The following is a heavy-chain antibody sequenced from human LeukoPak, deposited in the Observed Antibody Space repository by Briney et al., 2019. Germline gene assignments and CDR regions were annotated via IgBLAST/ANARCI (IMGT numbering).Heavy chain of an antibody. D-gene: IGHD5-18*01. CDR1: GGTFSSYA. V-gene: IGHV1-69*13. Sequence: GASVKVSCKASGGTFSSYAISWVRQAPGQGLEWMGGIIPIFGTANYAQKFQGRVTITADESTSTAYMELSSLRSEDTAVYYCARDQSARPYSYGYENWFDPWGQGTLVTVSS. J-gene: IGHJ5*02. CDR3: ARDQSARPYSYGYENWFDP. CDR2: IIPIFGTA.